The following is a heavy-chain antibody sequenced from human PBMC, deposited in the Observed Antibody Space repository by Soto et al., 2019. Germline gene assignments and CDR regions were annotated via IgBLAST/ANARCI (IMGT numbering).Heavy chain of an antibody. Sequence: QVQLVESGGGVVQPGRSLRLSCAASGFTFRNYVMHWVRQAPGKGLECVAVISYDGGNKFYRDYVKGRFTISRDNSKNTLYLQINSLRYEDTAVYYCARGDREDIAVVIGVRPGEYGVDVWGQGTTVTVSS. CDR2: ISYDGGNK. J-gene: IGHJ6*02. CDR1: GFTFRNYV. V-gene: IGHV3-30-3*01. CDR3: ARGDREDIAVVIGVRPGEYGVDV. D-gene: IGHD2-15*01.